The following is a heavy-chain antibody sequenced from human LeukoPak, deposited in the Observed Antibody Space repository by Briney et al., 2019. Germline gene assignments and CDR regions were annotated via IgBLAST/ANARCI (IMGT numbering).Heavy chain of an antibody. D-gene: IGHD3-22*01. CDR1: GFTFSAYD. CDR2: IGTAGDT. Sequence: GGSLILSCAASGFTFSAYDMHWVRQATGRGLEWVSGIGTAGDTYYPGSVKGRFTVSRENAKNSLYLQMNSLTAGDTAVYYCARGLPYYYDSSGDFDAFDIWGQGTVVTVSS. CDR3: ARGLPYYYDSSGDFDAFDI. V-gene: IGHV3-13*04. J-gene: IGHJ3*02.